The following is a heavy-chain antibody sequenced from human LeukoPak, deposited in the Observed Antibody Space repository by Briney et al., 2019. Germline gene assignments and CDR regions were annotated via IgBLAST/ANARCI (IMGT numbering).Heavy chain of an antibody. D-gene: IGHD3-22*01. CDR3: ARDADTSEFFSWLDL. Sequence: GRSLRLSCAASGFTFSYYGMQWVRQAPGKGLEWVALIWHDGGTRYYADSVKGRFTISRDNSKDTLYLQMTTLRAEDTAVYYCARDADTSEFFSWLDLWGQGTLVTVSS. CDR1: GFTFSYYG. CDR2: IWHDGGTR. V-gene: IGHV3-33*01. J-gene: IGHJ5*02.